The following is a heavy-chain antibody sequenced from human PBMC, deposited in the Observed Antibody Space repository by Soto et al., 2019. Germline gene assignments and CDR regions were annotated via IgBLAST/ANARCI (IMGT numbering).Heavy chain of an antibody. CDR2: ISISKGKT. CDR3: PHAAIWFGEFHDPEAMDV. CDR1: GYTVLNYD. V-gene: IGHV1-18*01. Sequence: SVKVSCEASGYTVLNYDVAWLRRAPGQGLEWMGWISISKGKTYYQQSLQGRVTMTTDTATPTTCMEVRSLRSADTAVSFCPHAAIWFGEFHDPEAMDVWGHGTTVTV. D-gene: IGHD3-10*01. J-gene: IGHJ6*02.